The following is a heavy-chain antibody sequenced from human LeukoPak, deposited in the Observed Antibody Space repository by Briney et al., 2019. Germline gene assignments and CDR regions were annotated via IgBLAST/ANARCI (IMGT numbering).Heavy chain of an antibody. V-gene: IGHV1-2*02. CDR3: ARVTTRVGFFDY. CDR2: INPNSGGT. CDR1: GYTFTGYY. Sequence: RASVKVSCKASGYTFTGYYMHWVRQAPGQGLEWMGWINPNSGGTNYAQKFQGRVTMTRDTSISTAYMELSRLRSDDTAVYYCARVTTRVGFFDYWGQGTLVTVSS. J-gene: IGHJ4*02. D-gene: IGHD4-17*01.